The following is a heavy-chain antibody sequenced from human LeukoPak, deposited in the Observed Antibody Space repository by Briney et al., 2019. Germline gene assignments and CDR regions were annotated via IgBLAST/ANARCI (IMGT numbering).Heavy chain of an antibody. Sequence: PSETLSLTCAVYGGSFSGYYWSWIRQPPGKGLEWIGEINHSGSTNYNPSLKSRVTISVDTSKNQFPLKLSSVTAADTAVYYCAVLYSSSSNWFDPWGQGTLVTVSS. CDR2: INHSGST. D-gene: IGHD6-13*01. J-gene: IGHJ5*02. CDR1: GGSFSGYY. V-gene: IGHV4-34*01. CDR3: AVLYSSSSNWFDP.